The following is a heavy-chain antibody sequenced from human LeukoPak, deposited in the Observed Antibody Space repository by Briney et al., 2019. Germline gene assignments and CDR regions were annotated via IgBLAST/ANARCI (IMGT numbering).Heavy chain of an antibody. CDR3: AKDLGNSFDY. CDR1: GFTFNGYG. Sequence: PGGSLRLSCAASGFTFNGYGMHWVRQPPGKGLEWVAFIHYDGSDKYYADSVKGRFTISRDNSKNTLYLQMNSLRAEDKAVYYCAKDLGNSFDYWGQGTLVTVSS. J-gene: IGHJ4*02. V-gene: IGHV3-30*02. CDR2: IHYDGSDK. D-gene: IGHD2/OR15-2a*01.